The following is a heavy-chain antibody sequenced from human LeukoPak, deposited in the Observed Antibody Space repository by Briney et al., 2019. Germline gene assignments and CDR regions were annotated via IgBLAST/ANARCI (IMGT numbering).Heavy chain of an antibody. CDR2: ISYSGCTT. Sequence: GGSLSLSCAASGFTFSTYAMSWVRQAPGKGLEWVSAISYSGCTTYYADSVKGRFTIYRDNSKNTLYLHMNSLTAEDTAVYYCAKDRHYSGYGGGCIFDYWGQGTLVTVSS. J-gene: IGHJ4*02. CDR1: GFTFSTYA. V-gene: IGHV3-23*01. D-gene: IGHD5-12*01. CDR3: AKDRHYSGYGGGCIFDY.